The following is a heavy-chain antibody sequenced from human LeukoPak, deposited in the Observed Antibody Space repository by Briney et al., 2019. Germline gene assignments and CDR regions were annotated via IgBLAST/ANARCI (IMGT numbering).Heavy chain of an antibody. V-gene: IGHV3-30*01. CDR2: ISYDGSNK. CDR3: ARSIIAARLYYYYMDV. J-gene: IGHJ6*03. Sequence: GGSLRLSCAASGFTFSSYAMHWGRQAPGKGLEWVAVISYDGSNKYYADSVKGRFTISRDNSKNTLYLQMNSLRAEDTAVYYCARSIIAARLYYYYMDVWGKGTTVTVSS. D-gene: IGHD6-6*01. CDR1: GFTFSSYA.